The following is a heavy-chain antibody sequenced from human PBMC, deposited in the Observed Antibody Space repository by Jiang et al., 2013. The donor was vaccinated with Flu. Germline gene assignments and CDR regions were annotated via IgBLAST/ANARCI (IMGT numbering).Heavy chain of an antibody. CDR3: ARVYCTNGVCLNYFDY. CDR1: GSFSGYY. CDR2: INHSGST. D-gene: IGHD2-8*01. J-gene: IGHJ4*02. Sequence: GSFSGYYWSWIRQPPGKGLEWIGEINHSGSTNYNPSLKSRVTISVDTSKNQFSLKLSSVTAADTAVYYCARVYCTNGVCLNYFDYWGQGTLVTVSS. V-gene: IGHV4-34*01.